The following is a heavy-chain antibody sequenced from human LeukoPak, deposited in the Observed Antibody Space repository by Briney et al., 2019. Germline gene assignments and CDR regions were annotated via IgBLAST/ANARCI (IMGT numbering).Heavy chain of an antibody. CDR2: IFYSGST. CDR1: GGSLSSSSFY. Sequence: KPSETLSLTCTVSGGSLSSSSFYWGWIRPPPGEGLEWIGTIFYSGSTYYNPSLRSRVTMSVDTSKNQFSLRLSSVTAADTAVYYCARQGYISGQGFRNNWFDPWGQGSLVTVSS. V-gene: IGHV4-39*01. D-gene: IGHD6-19*01. CDR3: ARQGYISGQGFRNNWFDP. J-gene: IGHJ5*02.